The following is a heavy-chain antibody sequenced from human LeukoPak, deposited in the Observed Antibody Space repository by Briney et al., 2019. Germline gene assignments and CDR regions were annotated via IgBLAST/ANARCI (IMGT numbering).Heavy chain of an antibody. CDR2: ISGSGGST. CDR3: AKAPLDYGGNSWGYFGY. V-gene: IGHV3-23*01. D-gene: IGHD4-23*01. CDR1: GFTFSSYA. Sequence: PGGSLRLSCAASGFTFSSYAMSWVRQAPGKGLEWVSAISGSGGSTYYADSVKGRFTISRDNSKNTLYLQMNSLRAEDTAVYYCAKAPLDYGGNSWGYFGYWGQGTLVTVSS. J-gene: IGHJ4*02.